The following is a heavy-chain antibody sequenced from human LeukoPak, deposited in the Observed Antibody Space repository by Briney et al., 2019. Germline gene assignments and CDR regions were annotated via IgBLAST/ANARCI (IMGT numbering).Heavy chain of an antibody. Sequence: SETLSLTCAVSGYSISSGYYCGWLRQPPGKGLELIGIYHSGSTYYNPSLKSRITISVDTSKNKFSLKLTSVTAADTADYYCARTQTGDGWYFDLWGRGTLVTVSS. V-gene: IGHV4-38-2*01. CDR3: ARTQTGDGWYFDL. J-gene: IGHJ2*01. CDR2: IYHSGST. CDR1: GYSISSGYY. D-gene: IGHD7-27*01.